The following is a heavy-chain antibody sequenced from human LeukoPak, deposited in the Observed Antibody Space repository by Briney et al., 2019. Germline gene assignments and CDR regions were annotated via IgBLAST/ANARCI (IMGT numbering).Heavy chain of an antibody. CDR3: ASTRKVGNCSGGSCPADY. V-gene: IGHV4-34*01. J-gene: IGHJ4*02. D-gene: IGHD2-15*01. Sequence: SETLSLTCAVYGGSFSGYYWSWIRQPPGKGLEWIGEINHSGSTNYNPSLKSRVTISVDTSKNQFSLKLSSVTAADTAVYYCASTRKVGNCSGGSCPADYWGQGTLVTVSS. CDR1: GGSFSGYY. CDR2: INHSGST.